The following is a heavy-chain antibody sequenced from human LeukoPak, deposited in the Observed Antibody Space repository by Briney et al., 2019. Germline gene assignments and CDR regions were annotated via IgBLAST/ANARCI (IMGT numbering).Heavy chain of an antibody. J-gene: IGHJ4*02. CDR2: IYYSGST. V-gene: IGHV4-30-4*01. CDR1: GGSISSGDYY. D-gene: IGHD4-17*01. Sequence: SETLSLTCSVSGGSISSGDYYWSWIRQPPGKGLEWIGYIYYSGSTYYNPSLKSRVTISVDTSKNQFSLELSSVTAADTAVYYCAKTHGDYAETHYFDYWGQGTLVTVSS. CDR3: AKTHGDYAETHYFDY.